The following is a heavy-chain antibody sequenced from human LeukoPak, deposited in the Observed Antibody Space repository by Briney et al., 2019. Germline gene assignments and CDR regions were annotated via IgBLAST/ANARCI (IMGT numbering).Heavy chain of an antibody. Sequence: SETLSLTCTVSGGSISSSSYYWGWIRQPPGKGLEWIGSIYYSGSTYYNPSLKSRVTISVDTSKNQFSLKLSSVTAADTAVYYCARDMCSGGTCSWNWFDPWGQGTLVTVSS. CDR1: GGSISSSSYY. J-gene: IGHJ5*02. V-gene: IGHV4-39*07. CDR2: IYYSGST. D-gene: IGHD2-15*01. CDR3: ARDMCSGGTCSWNWFDP.